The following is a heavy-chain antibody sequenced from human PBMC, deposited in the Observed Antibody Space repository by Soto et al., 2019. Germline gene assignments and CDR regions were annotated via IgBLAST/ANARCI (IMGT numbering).Heavy chain of an antibody. J-gene: IGHJ3*01. CDR1: GYTFSSFY. CDR2: INPSGDRT. V-gene: IGHV1-46*01. D-gene: IGHD5-12*01. Sequence: QVQLMQSGTEVKEPGASVNLSCKASGYTFSSFYIHWVRQAPGQGLEWVGIINPSGDRTNNAQSFQGRVTMTRDTASSTVYMELSSLRSEDTAVYYCARGRGYSGDDLQEDGFDVWGQGTMVTVS. CDR3: ARGRGYSGDDLQEDGFDV.